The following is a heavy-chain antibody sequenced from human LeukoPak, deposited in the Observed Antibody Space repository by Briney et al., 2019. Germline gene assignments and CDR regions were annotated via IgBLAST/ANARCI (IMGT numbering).Heavy chain of an antibody. Sequence: SETLSLTCTVSGGSISSYYWSWIRQPPGKGLEWIGYISYSAITNYHPAFKSRVTISIDTSKNQFSLKLSSVTAADTAVYYCARDRVAAAGPWGQGTLVTVSS. D-gene: IGHD6-13*01. J-gene: IGHJ5*02. V-gene: IGHV4-59*12. CDR3: ARDRVAAAGP. CDR1: GGSISSYY. CDR2: ISYSAIT.